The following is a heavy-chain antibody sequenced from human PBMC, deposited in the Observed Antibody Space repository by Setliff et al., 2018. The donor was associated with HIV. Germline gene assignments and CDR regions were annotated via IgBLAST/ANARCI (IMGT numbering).Heavy chain of an antibody. J-gene: IGHJ5*02. V-gene: IGHV4-34*01. D-gene: IGHD3-9*01. CDR3: ARHRYYDILFDP. CDR2: IYYTGST. Sequence: SETLSLTCAVFGGSFTDYYWAWIRQPPGKGLEYIGNIYYTGSTHHNPSLESRVATSVDTSKNQFSLKLSSVTAADTAVYYCARHRYYDILFDPWGQGTLVTVSS. CDR1: GGSFTDYY.